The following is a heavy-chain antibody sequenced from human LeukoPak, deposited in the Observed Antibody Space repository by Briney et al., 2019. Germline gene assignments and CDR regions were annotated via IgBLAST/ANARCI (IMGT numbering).Heavy chain of an antibody. J-gene: IGHJ4*02. CDR2: INRDGSGT. V-gene: IGHV3-74*01. CDR3: ASVAGGQSGYYH. Sequence: GGSLRLSCAASGFTFSFYWMHWVRQPSGKGLVWVSRINRDGSGTSYVDSVKGRFTISRDNAKNTVYLQMNSLGVEDTAVYYCASVAGGQSGYYHWGEGTLVTVSS. CDR1: GFTFSFYW. D-gene: IGHD3-3*01.